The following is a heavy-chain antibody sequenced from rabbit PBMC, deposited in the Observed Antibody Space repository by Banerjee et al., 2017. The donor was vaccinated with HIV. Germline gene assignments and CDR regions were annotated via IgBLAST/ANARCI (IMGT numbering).Heavy chain of an antibody. CDR2: IYAGSSGNT. J-gene: IGHJ2*01. CDR3: ARGMDIGRIGVVYALDVFDP. CDR1: GFDFSSNA. V-gene: IGHV1S40*01. Sequence: QSLEESGGDLVKPGASLTLTCTASGFDFSSNAMCWVRQAPGKGLEWIACIYAGSSGNTYYASWAKGRFTISKTSSTTVTLQMTSLTAADTATYFCARGMDIGRIGVVYALDVFDPWGPGTLVTVS. D-gene: IGHD4-2*01.